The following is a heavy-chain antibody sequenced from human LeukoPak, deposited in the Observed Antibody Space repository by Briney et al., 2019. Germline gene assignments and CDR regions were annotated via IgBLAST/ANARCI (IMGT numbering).Heavy chain of an antibody. CDR1: GYTFTSYY. CDR2: INPSGGST. CDR3: ARGSSSSRWYYYYYYYMDV. Sequence: ASVKVSCKASGYTFTSYYMHWVRQAPGQGLEWMGIINPSGGSTSYAQKFQGRVTMTRDMSTSTVYMELSSLRSEDTAVYYCARGSSSSRWYYYYYYYMDVWGKGTTVTVSS. V-gene: IGHV1-46*01. J-gene: IGHJ6*03. D-gene: IGHD6-6*01.